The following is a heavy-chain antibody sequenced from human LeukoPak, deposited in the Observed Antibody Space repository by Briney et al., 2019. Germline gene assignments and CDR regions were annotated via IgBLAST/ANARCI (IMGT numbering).Heavy chain of an antibody. D-gene: IGHD1-26*01. CDR1: GGSISSYY. J-gene: IGHJ5*02. CDR2: IYYSGST. CDR3: PTTYSGSYLSFDP. Sequence: SETLSLTCTVSGGSISSYYWSWIRQPPGKGLEWMGYIYYSGSTNYNPSLQSRVTISVDTSKDQFSLKLRSVTAADTAVYYCPTTYSGSYLSFDPWGQGTLVTVPS. V-gene: IGHV4-59*08.